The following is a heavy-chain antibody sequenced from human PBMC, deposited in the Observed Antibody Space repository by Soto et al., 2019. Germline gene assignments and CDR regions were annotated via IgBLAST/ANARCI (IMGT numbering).Heavy chain of an antibody. CDR2: INHTGST. CDR1: GGSFSRYH. V-gene: IGHV4-34*09. J-gene: IGHJ5*02. Sequence: SETLSLTCAVYGGSFSRYHWSWIRQPPGKGLEWIGEINHTGSTNYNPSLKSRVTISGDTSENQFSLKLSSVTAADTAVYYCARGYSSGYLGNWFDPWGQGTLVTVSS. CDR3: ARGYSSGYLGNWFDP. D-gene: IGHD3-22*01.